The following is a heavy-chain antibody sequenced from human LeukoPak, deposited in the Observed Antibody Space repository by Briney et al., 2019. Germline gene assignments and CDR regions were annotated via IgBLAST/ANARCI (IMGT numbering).Heavy chain of an antibody. J-gene: IGHJ4*02. D-gene: IGHD2-2*01. CDR2: ISSSSSYI. CDR3: AREEGYCSSTSCYYFDY. Sequence: GGSLRLSCAASGFTFSSYSMNWVRQAPGKGLEWVSSISSSSSYIYYADSVKGRFTISRDNAKNSLYLQTNSLRAEDTAVYYCAREEGYCSSTSCYYFDYWGQGTLVTVSS. V-gene: IGHV3-21*01. CDR1: GFTFSSYS.